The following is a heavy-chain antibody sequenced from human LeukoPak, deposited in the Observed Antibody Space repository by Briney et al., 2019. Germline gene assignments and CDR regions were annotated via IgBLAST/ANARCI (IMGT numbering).Heavy chain of an antibody. J-gene: IGHJ6*02. CDR3: ARWVLVVVPAAMQGQPYYYYGMDV. CDR2: MNPNSGNT. D-gene: IGHD2-2*01. CDR1: GYTFTSYD. Sequence: GASVKVSCKASGYTFTSYDINWVRQATGQGLEWMGWMNPNSGNTGYAQKFQGRVTMTRNTSISTAYMELSSLRSEDTAVYYCARWVLVVVPAAMQGQPYYYYGMDVWGQGTTVTVSS. V-gene: IGHV1-8*01.